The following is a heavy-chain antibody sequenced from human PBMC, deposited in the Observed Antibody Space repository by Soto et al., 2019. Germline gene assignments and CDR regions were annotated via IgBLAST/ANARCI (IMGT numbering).Heavy chain of an antibody. CDR3: ARHGSF. D-gene: IGHD3-16*02. Sequence: SETLSLTCTVSGVSISGTSYYWGWIRQTPAKGLEWIGTIYYSGETFYNPSLKSRVTISIYTSKNHFSLNLTSVTAADTAIYYCARHGSFWGQGALVTVSS. CDR2: IYYSGET. CDR1: GVSISGTSYY. J-gene: IGHJ1*01. V-gene: IGHV4-39*01.